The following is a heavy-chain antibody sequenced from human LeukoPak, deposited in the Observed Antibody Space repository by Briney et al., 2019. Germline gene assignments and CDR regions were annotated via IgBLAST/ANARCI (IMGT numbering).Heavy chain of an antibody. V-gene: IGHV3-21*01. CDR3: ASSRYDSSGYYGIIGY. CDR2: ISRSSNYT. Sequence: GGSLRLSCAASGFTFSSYSMNWVRQAPGKGLEWVSSISRSSNYTYYADSVKGRFTISRDNAKNSLYLQMNSLRAEDTALYYCASSRYDSSGYYGIIGYWGQGTLVTVSS. J-gene: IGHJ4*02. CDR1: GFTFSSYS. D-gene: IGHD3-22*01.